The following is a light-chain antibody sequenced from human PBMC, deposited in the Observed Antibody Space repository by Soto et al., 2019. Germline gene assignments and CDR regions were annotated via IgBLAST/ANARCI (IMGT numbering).Light chain of an antibody. Sequence: EIVLAQSPVTLSLSPGERATLSCRASQNISSYLIWYQQKPGQSPRLLMYDVSNRATGIPARFSGSGSGTGFTLTISSLEPEDLAVYYCQQRSNWPRTFGQGTKVDIK. J-gene: IGKJ1*01. CDR1: QNISSY. CDR3: QQRSNWPRT. CDR2: DVS. V-gene: IGKV3-11*01.